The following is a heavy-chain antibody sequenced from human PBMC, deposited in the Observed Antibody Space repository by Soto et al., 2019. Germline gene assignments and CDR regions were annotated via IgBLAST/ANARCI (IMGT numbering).Heavy chain of an antibody. CDR2: SYYGGLN. Sequence: QLHLQASGPGLVKPTETLSLTCTVSGGSISSSSYYWGWIRQPPGKGLEWIGSSYYGGLNYYNPSLKGRVTISGDTSKNQFSLLLSSVTAADTAVYYCARSGPSVFFDYWCQGTLVTVSS. J-gene: IGHJ4*02. CDR3: ARSGPSVFFDY. V-gene: IGHV4-39*01. CDR1: GGSISSSSYY.